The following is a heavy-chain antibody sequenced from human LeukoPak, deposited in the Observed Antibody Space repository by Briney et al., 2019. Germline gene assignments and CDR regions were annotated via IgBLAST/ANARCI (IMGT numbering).Heavy chain of an antibody. D-gene: IGHD5-18*01. CDR3: VRVRTNNYGFRGYYFDY. CDR2: INHSGST. CDR1: GGSFSGYY. V-gene: IGHV4-34*01. J-gene: IGHJ4*02. Sequence: SETLSLTCAVYGGSFSGYYWRWLRQPPGKGGEWMGEINHSGSTNYNPSLKSRVTISVATSKNQFSLKLSSVTAADTAVYYCVRVRTNNYGFRGYYFDYWGQGTLVTVSS.